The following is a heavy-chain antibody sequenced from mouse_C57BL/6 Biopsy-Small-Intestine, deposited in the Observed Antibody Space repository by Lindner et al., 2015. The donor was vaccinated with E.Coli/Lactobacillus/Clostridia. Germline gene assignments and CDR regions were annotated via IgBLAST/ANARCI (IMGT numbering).Heavy chain of an antibody. CDR3: ASYGYDFDY. J-gene: IGHJ2*01. V-gene: IGHV1-54*01. D-gene: IGHD2-2*01. CDR1: GYAFTNYL. Sequence: VQLQESGAELVRPGTSVKVSCKASGYAFTNYLIEWVRQRPGQGLEWIGMINPGSGGANYNEKFKGKATLTADKSSSTAYMQLSSLTSEDSAVYFCASYGYDFDYWGQGTTLTVSS. CDR2: INPGSGGA.